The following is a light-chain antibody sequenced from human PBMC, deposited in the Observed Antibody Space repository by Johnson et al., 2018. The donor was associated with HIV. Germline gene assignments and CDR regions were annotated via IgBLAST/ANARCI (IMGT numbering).Light chain of an antibody. CDR2: GNN. CDR1: SSNIGNNY. J-gene: IGLJ1*01. CDR3: GTWDSSLNAYV. V-gene: IGLV1-51*01. Sequence: QSVLTQPPSVSAAPGQKVTISCSGSSSNIGNNYVSWYQQLPGTAPKLLIYGNNKRPSGIPDRFSGSKSGTSATLGITGLQTGDEADYYCGTWDSSLNAYVFGAATKVAVL.